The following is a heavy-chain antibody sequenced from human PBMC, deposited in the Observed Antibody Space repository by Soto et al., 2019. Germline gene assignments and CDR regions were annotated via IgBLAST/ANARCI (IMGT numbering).Heavy chain of an antibody. CDR1: GGSISSSGSY. D-gene: IGHD4-17*01. CDR3: ARRGQSTVTTRYFDL. CDR2: IYYTGTT. V-gene: IGHV4-39*01. Sequence: QLQLQESGPGLVKPSETLSLTCAVSGGSISSSGSYWGWIRQPPGKGLEWIGSIYYTGTTYYNPSLKSRVTVSVDTSKNQFSLKLTSVTAADTAVYYCARRGQSTVTTRYFDLWGRGTLVTVSS. J-gene: IGHJ2*01.